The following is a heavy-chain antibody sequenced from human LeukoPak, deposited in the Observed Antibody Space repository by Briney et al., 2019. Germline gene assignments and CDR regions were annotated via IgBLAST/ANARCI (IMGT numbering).Heavy chain of an antibody. D-gene: IGHD3-3*01. J-gene: IGHJ4*02. CDR2: ISYDGSNK. Sequence: GGSLRLSCAASGFTFSSYAMHWVRQAPGKGLEWVAVISYDGSNKYYADSVKGRFTISRDNSKNELYLQMNSLRAEDTAVYYCARCNTIFGVVIIPFLGYWGQGTPVTVSS. CDR3: ARCNTIFGVVIIPFLGY. CDR1: GFTFSSYA. V-gene: IGHV3-30-3*01.